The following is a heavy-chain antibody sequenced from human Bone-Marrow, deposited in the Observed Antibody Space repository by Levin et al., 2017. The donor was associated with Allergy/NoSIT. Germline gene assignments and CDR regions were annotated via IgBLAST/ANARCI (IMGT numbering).Heavy chain of an antibody. Sequence: GGSLRLSCAASGFTFDDYTMHWVRQAPGKGLEWVSRITWNSNSIAYADSVKGRFTISRDNAKNSLYLQMNSLRAEDTALYYCARGNFWSGYLYYFDYWGQGTLVTVSS. D-gene: IGHD3-3*01. CDR1: GFTFDDYT. V-gene: IGHV3-9*01. CDR2: ITWNSNSI. J-gene: IGHJ4*02. CDR3: ARGNFWSGYLYYFDY.